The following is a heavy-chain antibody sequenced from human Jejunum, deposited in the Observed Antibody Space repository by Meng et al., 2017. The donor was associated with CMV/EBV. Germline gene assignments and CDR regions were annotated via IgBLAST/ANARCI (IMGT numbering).Heavy chain of an antibody. D-gene: IGHD1-1*01. CDR2: ISHGGIT. J-gene: IGHJ4*02. Sequence: QVQLPQWVVGLLNSSETLSLTCAVYGGSLSAYYWSWILQIPGKGLEWIGEISHGGITNYNPSLKSRVTLLIDTSKNQFSLKLSSVTAADTGVYYCGMERVNWGQGILVTVSS. CDR3: GMERVN. CDR1: GGSLSAYY. V-gene: IGHV4-34*01.